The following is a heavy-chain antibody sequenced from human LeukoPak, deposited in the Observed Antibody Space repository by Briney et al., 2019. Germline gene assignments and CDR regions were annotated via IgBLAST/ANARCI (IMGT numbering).Heavy chain of an antibody. CDR3: AKDLGGDTGAFDI. Sequence: GGSLRLSCAASGFTFSSYGMHWVRQAPGKGLEWVAVIWYGGSNKYYADSVKGRFTISRDNPKNTLYLQMNSLRAEDTAVYYCAKDLGGDTGAFDIWGQGTMVTVSS. CDR2: IWYGGSNK. J-gene: IGHJ3*02. D-gene: IGHD3-16*01. CDR1: GFTFSSYG. V-gene: IGHV3-30*02.